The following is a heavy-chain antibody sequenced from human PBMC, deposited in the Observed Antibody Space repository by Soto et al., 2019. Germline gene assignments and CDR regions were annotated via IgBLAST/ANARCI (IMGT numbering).Heavy chain of an antibody. CDR2: ISYDGSNK. CDR3: AKEWSSRTLDY. V-gene: IGHV3-30*18. D-gene: IGHD6-13*01. CDR1: GFTFSSYG. Sequence: GGSLRLSCAASGFTFSSYGMHWVRQAPGKGLEWVAVISYDGSNKNYADSVKGRFTISRDNSKNTLYLQMNSLRAEDTAVYYCAKEWSSRTLDYWGQGTLVTVSS. J-gene: IGHJ4*02.